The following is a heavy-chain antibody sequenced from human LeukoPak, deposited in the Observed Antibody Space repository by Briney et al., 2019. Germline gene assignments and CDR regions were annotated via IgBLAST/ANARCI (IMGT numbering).Heavy chain of an antibody. Sequence: SGGSLRLSCTASGFSFTFYSMHWVRQAPGKGLEWVSSLSGDSTYINYADSVKGRFTISRDNAKNSLFLQMNSLRAEDTAVYYCARDGGLNFDYWGQGTLVTVSS. D-gene: IGHD2-15*01. CDR1: GFSFTFYS. CDR2: LSGDSTYI. V-gene: IGHV3-21*01. J-gene: IGHJ4*02. CDR3: ARDGGLNFDY.